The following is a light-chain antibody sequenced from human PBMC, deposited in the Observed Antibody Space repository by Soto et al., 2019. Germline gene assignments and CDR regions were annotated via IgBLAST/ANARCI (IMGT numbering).Light chain of an antibody. V-gene: IGLV2-14*01. J-gene: IGLJ2*01. CDR3: SSYTSSCAPPFEV. CDR2: DVS. Sequence: QSALTQPASVSGSPGQSITISCTGTSSDVGGYNYVSWYQQHPGKAPKLMIYDVSNRPSGVSNRFSGSKSGNTASLTISGIQAEDEAEYYCSSYTSSCAPPFEVFGSGTKLTVL. CDR1: SSDVGGYNY.